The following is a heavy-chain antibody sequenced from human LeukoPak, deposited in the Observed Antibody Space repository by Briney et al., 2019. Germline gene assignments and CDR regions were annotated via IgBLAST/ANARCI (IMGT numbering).Heavy chain of an antibody. Sequence: GGSLRLSCAASGFTFSSYAMSWVRQAPGKGLEWVSAISGSGDSTYYGDSVRGRFTISRDNSKNTLYLQMNSLRAEDTAVYYCAKTRPLDSSSWSHGDYWGQGTLVTVSS. CDR1: GFTFSSYA. D-gene: IGHD6-13*01. CDR2: ISGSGDST. J-gene: IGHJ4*02. V-gene: IGHV3-23*01. CDR3: AKTRPLDSSSWSHGDY.